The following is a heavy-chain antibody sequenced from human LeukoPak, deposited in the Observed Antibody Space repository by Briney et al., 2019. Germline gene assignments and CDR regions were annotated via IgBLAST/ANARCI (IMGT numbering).Heavy chain of an antibody. CDR3: ARFYPYDFWSGYSGRDY. Sequence: SETLSLTCTVSGGSISSSSYYWGWIRQPPGKGLEWIGSIYYSGSTYYNPSLKSRVTISVDTSKNQFSLKLSSVTAADTAVYYCARFYPYDFWSGYSGRDYWGQGTLVTVSS. V-gene: IGHV4-39*01. J-gene: IGHJ4*02. D-gene: IGHD3-3*01. CDR2: IYYSGST. CDR1: GGSISSSSYY.